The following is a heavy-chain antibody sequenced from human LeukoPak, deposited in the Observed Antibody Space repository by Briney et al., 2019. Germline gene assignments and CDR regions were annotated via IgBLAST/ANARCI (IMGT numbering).Heavy chain of an antibody. D-gene: IGHD3-3*01. J-gene: IGHJ6*02. Sequence: ASVKVSCKASGYTFTSYYMHWVRQAPGQGLEWMGIINPSGGSTSYAQKFQGRVTMTRDTSTSTVYMELSSLRSEGTAVYYCARDRMYYDFWSGYTLPDYGMDVWGQGTTVTVSS. CDR1: GYTFTSYY. V-gene: IGHV1-46*01. CDR2: INPSGGST. CDR3: ARDRMYYDFWSGYTLPDYGMDV.